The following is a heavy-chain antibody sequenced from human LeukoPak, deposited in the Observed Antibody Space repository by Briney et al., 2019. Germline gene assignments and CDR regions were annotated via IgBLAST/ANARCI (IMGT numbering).Heavy chain of an antibody. CDR3: TRTAEVYGDYVDY. V-gene: IGHV3-73*01. CDR2: IRSKANSYAT. J-gene: IGHJ4*02. D-gene: IGHD4-17*01. CDR1: GFTFSGSA. Sequence: GGSLRLSCAASGFTFSGSAMHWVRQASGKGREWVGRIRSKANSYATAYAASVKGRFTICRDDSKSRAYLQMNSLKTEDTDVYYCTRTAEVYGDYVDYWGQGTLVTVSS.